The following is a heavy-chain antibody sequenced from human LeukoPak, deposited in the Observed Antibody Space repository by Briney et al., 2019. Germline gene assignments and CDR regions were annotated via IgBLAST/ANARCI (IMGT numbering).Heavy chain of an antibody. D-gene: IGHD2-21*02. CDR2: IYYSGST. CDR3: ARGGVVVTAIRYYYYMDV. CDR1: GGSISSSSYY. J-gene: IGHJ6*03. Sequence: PSETLSLTCTVSGGSISSSSYYWGWVRQPPGKGLEWIGSIYYSGSTYYNPSLKSRVTISVDTSKNQFSLKLSSVTAADTAVYYCARGGVVVTAIRYYYYMDVWGKGTTVTISS. V-gene: IGHV4-39*07.